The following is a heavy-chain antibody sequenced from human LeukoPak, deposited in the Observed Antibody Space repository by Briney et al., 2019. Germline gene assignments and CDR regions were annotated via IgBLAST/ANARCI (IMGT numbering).Heavy chain of an antibody. Sequence: ASVKVSCKASGYTFTSYAMNWVRQAPGQGLEWMGWINTNTGNPTYAQGFTGRFVFSLDTSVSTAYLQISSLKAEDTAVYYCARVGEGAVAGNPFDYWGQGTLVIVSS. CDR3: ARVGEGAVAGNPFDY. D-gene: IGHD6-19*01. CDR2: INTNTGNP. J-gene: IGHJ4*02. V-gene: IGHV7-4-1*02. CDR1: GYTFTSYA.